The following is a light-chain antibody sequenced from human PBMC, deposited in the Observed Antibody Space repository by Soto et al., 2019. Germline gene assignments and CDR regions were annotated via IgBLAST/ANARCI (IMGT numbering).Light chain of an antibody. Sequence: IQMTQSPSSLSASVGDRVTITCRASQTIDSWLAWYQQRPGKPPNLLIYKASTLASGVPSRFSGSGSGTEFTLTINGLQPDDFATYYCQQYHIYSGTFGQGTKVDIK. CDR1: QTIDSW. V-gene: IGKV1-5*03. CDR2: KAS. CDR3: QQYHIYSGT. J-gene: IGKJ1*01.